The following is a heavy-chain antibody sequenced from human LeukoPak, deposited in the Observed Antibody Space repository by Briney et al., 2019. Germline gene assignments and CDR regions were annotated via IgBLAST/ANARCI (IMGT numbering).Heavy chain of an antibody. J-gene: IGHJ6*02. Sequence: PSETLSLTCTVSGGSISSGGYYWSWIRQPPGKGLEWIGYIYYSGSTNYNPSLKSRVTISVDTSKNQFSLKLSSVTAADTAVYYCARDPGIAVAGDYYYYGMDVWGQGTTVTVSS. CDR1: GGSISSGGYY. D-gene: IGHD6-19*01. V-gene: IGHV4-61*08. CDR2: IYYSGST. CDR3: ARDPGIAVAGDYYYYGMDV.